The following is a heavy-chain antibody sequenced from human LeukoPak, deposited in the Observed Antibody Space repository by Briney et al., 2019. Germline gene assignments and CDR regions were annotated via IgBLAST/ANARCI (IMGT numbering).Heavy chain of an antibody. CDR2: ISSSSSYI. CDR3: ARGHYGDYLAYYYGMVV. V-gene: IGHV3-21*01. Sequence: GGSLRLSCAASGFTFSSYSMNWVRQAPGKGLEWVSSISSSSSYIYYADSVKGRFTISRDNAKNSLYLQMNSLRAEDTAVYYCARGHYGDYLAYYYGMVVWGQGTTVTVSS. D-gene: IGHD4-17*01. J-gene: IGHJ6*02. CDR1: GFTFSSYS.